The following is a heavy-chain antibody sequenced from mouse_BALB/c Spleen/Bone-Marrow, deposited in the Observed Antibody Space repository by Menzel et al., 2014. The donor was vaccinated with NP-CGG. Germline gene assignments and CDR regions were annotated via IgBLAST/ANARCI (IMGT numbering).Heavy chain of an antibody. Sequence: QVQLKQSGAELARPGASGRMSCKASGYTFTSYTMHWVKKRPGQGLEWIGYINPSSGYTNYNQKFKDKATLTADKSSSTAYMQLSSLTSEDSAVYYCARAAYYRYDEGAWFAYWGQGTLVTVSA. CDR1: GYTFTSYT. J-gene: IGHJ3*01. D-gene: IGHD2-14*01. CDR2: INPSSGYT. CDR3: ARAAYYRYDEGAWFAY. V-gene: IGHV1-4*01.